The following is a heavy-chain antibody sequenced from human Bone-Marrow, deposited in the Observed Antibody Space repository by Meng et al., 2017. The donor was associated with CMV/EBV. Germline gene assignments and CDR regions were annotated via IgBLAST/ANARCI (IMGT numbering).Heavy chain of an antibody. CDR1: DGSVSSGSDY. CDR3: AGGYSSGWYYFDY. Sequence: YDGSVSSGSDYWHWIRQPPGKGLEWIRYIYYIGSTNYNPSLKSRVTISIDTSKNQFSLKLSSVNAADTAVYYCAGGYSSGWYYFDYWGQGTLVTVSS. J-gene: IGHJ4*02. CDR2: IYYIGST. V-gene: IGHV4-61*01. D-gene: IGHD6-19*01.